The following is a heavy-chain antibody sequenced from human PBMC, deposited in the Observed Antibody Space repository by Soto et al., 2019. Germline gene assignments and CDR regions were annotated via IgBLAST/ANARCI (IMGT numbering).Heavy chain of an antibody. Sequence: EEQLLQSGGGVVQSGGSLRLSCEASGFLFSSYAMNWVRQAPGKGLEWVSSISSHGDTTYYAESVMSRFTISRDNSKNTLFLEMNSLGDGDTAVYFCARDHYDFWSGFPPTIWFHPWGQGTLVTVSS. CDR3: ARDHYDFWSGFPPTIWFHP. V-gene: IGHV3-23*01. CDR2: ISSHGDTT. D-gene: IGHD3-3*01. J-gene: IGHJ5*02. CDR1: GFLFSSYA.